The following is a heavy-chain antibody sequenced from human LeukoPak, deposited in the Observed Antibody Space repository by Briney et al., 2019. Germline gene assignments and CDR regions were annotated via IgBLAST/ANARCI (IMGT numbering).Heavy chain of an antibody. CDR1: GFTSDDYA. CDR2: ISWNSGSI. Sequence: GGSLRLSCAASGFTSDDYAMHWVRQAPGKGLEWVSGISWNSGSIGYADSVKGRFTISRDNAKNSLYLQMNSLRAEDTALYYCAKDMSPLKQWLVGGHDYWGQGTLVTVSS. D-gene: IGHD6-19*01. CDR3: AKDMSPLKQWLVGGHDY. J-gene: IGHJ4*02. V-gene: IGHV3-9*02.